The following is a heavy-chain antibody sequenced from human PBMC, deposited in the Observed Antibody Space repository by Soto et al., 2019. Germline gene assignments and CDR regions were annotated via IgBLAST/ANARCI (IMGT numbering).Heavy chain of an antibody. CDR3: TRHTVDI. CDR2: IRRKPNNYAT. CDR1: GFIFSGSA. D-gene: IGHD4-4*01. V-gene: IGHV3-73*01. J-gene: IGHJ3*02. Sequence: PGGSLRLSCEASGFIFSGSAMHWVRQASGKGLEWVGRIRRKPNNYATEYAASVKGRFTISRDDSKNTAYLQMNSLKTEDTAVYYCTRHTVDIWGQGTMVTVSS.